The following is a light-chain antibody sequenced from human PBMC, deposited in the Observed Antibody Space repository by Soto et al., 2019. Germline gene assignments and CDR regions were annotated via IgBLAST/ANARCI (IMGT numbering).Light chain of an antibody. J-gene: IGLJ3*02. V-gene: IGLV2-23*02. CDR3: CSYAGSSTLV. CDR1: SSDVGSYNL. Sequence: QSALTQPVSVSGSPGQSITISCTGTSSDVGSYNLVSWYQQHPGKAPKLMIYEVSKRPSGVSNRFSGSKSGNTASLTISGLQAEDEADYYCCSYAGSSTLVFGGGTKLTVL. CDR2: EVS.